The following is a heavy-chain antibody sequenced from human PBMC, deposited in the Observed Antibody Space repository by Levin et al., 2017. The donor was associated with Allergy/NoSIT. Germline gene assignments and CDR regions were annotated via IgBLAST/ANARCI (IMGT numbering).Heavy chain of an antibody. Sequence: GESLKISCTASGFTFSSYWMTWVRQGPGKGLEWVANIKQDASQTYYGDSVKGRFTISRDNAKNSLYLQMNSLRAEDTAVYYCARDLTYYYDSSDSYYDAFDIWGQGTMVTVSS. J-gene: IGHJ3*02. CDR3: ARDLTYYYDSSDSYYDAFDI. D-gene: IGHD3-22*01. CDR1: GFTFSSYW. V-gene: IGHV3-7*04. CDR2: IKQDASQT.